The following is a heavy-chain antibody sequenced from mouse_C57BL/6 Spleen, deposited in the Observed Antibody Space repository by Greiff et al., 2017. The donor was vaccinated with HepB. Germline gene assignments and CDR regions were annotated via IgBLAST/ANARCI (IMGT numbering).Heavy chain of an antibody. D-gene: IGHD1-1*02. CDR3: ARHEVGDFDY. J-gene: IGHJ2*01. V-gene: IGHV5-6*01. Sequence: EVQVVESGGDLVKPGGSLKLSCAASGFTFSSYGMSWVRQTPDKRLEWVATISSGGSYTYYPDSVKGRFTISRDNAKNTLYLQMSRLKSEDTAMYYCARHEVGDFDYWGQGTTLTVAS. CDR2: ISSGGSYT. CDR1: GFTFSSYG.